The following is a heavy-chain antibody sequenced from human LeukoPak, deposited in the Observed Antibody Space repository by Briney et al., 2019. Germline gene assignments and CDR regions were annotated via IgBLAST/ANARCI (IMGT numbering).Heavy chain of an antibody. CDR1: GFTFSSYG. CDR2: ISGSGGST. J-gene: IGHJ4*02. CDR3: AKNSGGTCYSHLDY. D-gene: IGHD2-15*01. Sequence: TGGSLRLSCAASGFTFSSYGMTWVRQAPGKGLEWVSGISGSGGSTYYEDSVKGRFTISRDNSKNTLYLQMNSLRAEDTAVYYCAKNSGGTCYSHLDYWGQGALVTVSS. V-gene: IGHV3-23*01.